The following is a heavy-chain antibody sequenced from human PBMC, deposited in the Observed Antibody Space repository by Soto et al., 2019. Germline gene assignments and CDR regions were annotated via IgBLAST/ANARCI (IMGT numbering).Heavy chain of an antibody. CDR3: ARDWCGVDY. D-gene: IGHD2-8*01. Sequence: QVQLVQSGAEVKKPGASVKVSCKASGYTFTSYGISWVGQAPGQGLEWMGWINAYNGNTNYAQKLQGRVTMTPDTSPSTAYMELRSLRSADTAVYYCARDWCGVDYWGQGTLVTVSS. CDR2: INAYNGNT. J-gene: IGHJ4*02. CDR1: GYTFTSYG. V-gene: IGHV1-18*01.